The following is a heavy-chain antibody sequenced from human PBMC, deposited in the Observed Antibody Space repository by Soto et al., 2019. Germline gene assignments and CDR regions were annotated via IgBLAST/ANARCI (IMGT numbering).Heavy chain of an antibody. V-gene: IGHV4-34*01. D-gene: IGHD6-6*01. Sequence: PSETLSLTCAVYGGSFSGYYWSWIRQPPGKGLEWIGEINHSGSTNYNPSLKSRVTISVDTSKNQFSLKLSSVTAADTAVYYCARFTVRRMAARPMFDYWGQGTLVTVSS. CDR2: INHSGST. J-gene: IGHJ4*02. CDR3: ARFTVRRMAARPMFDY. CDR1: GGSFSGYY.